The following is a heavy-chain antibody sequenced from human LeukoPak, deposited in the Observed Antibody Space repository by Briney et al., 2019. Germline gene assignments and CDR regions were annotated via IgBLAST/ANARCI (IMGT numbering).Heavy chain of an antibody. CDR2: IYYSGST. Sequence: PSETLSLTCTVSDASISSYYWTWIRQPPGKGLEWIGYIYYSGSTNYNPSLKSRVTISVDTSKNQFSLKLSSVTAADTAVYYCARSGYREGADALDIWGLGTMVTVSS. CDR3: ARSGYREGADALDI. CDR1: DASISSYY. J-gene: IGHJ3*02. D-gene: IGHD5-18*01. V-gene: IGHV4-59*01.